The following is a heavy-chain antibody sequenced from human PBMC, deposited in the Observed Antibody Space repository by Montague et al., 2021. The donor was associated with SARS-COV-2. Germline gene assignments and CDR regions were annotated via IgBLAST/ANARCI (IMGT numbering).Heavy chain of an antibody. CDR3: ARLGDGVVPSPILGVGPYYSVYYMDV. CDR2: IHHGGST. CDR1: GGSFSTYS. J-gene: IGHJ6*03. V-gene: IGHV4-34*01. D-gene: IGHD3-10*01. Sequence: SETLSLTRAVHGGSFSTYSWNWIRQPPGKGLEWIGEIHHGGSTNXNPSLKSRVTISADTSKNQFSLRLTSVAAADTAVYYCARLGDGVVPSPILGVGPYYSVYYMDVWGKGTTVTVSS.